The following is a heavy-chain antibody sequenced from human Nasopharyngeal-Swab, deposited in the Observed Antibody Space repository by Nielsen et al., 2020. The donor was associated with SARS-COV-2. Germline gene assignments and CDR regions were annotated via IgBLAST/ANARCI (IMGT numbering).Heavy chain of an antibody. CDR1: GGSISSGGYS. V-gene: IGHV4-30-2*03. J-gene: IGHJ4*02. Sequence: SETLSLTCAVSGGSISSGGYSWSWIRQPPGKGLEWIGSIYYSGSTYYNPSLKSRVTISVDTSKNQFSLKLSSVTAADTAVYYCARHGYTRITIFGVWGHIRRDFDYWGQGTLVTVSS. D-gene: IGHD3-3*01. CDR3: ARHGYTRITIFGVWGHIRRDFDY. CDR2: IYYSGST.